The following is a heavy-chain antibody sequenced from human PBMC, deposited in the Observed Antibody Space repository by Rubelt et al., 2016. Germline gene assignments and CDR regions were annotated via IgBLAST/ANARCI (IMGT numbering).Heavy chain of an antibody. CDR3: ARGGGVVVVPAATYFDY. D-gene: IGHD2-2*01. CDR1: GFTFSSYA. CDR2: ISYDGSNK. Sequence: VQLLESGGGLVQPGGSLRLSCAASGFTFSSYAMHWVRQAPGKGLEWVAVISYDGSNKYYADSVKGRFTIARDNSKNTLYLQMNSLRAEDTAVYYCARGGGVVVVPAATYFDYWGQGTLVTVSS. J-gene: IGHJ4*02. V-gene: IGHV3-30*04.